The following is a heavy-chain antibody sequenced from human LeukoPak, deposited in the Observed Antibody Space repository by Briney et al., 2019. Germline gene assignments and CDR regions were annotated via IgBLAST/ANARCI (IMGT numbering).Heavy chain of an antibody. CDR1: GFTFSNYW. V-gene: IGHV3-7*01. Sequence: GGSLRLSCAASGFTFSNYWMTWLRHAPGKALEWVANIRQDGSEKYYVDSVKGRFTISRDNAKNSLYLQMKSLRAEDTAVYYCAGGYCSSTSCYAGNNWLDPWGQGTLVTVSS. D-gene: IGHD2-2*01. CDR3: AGGYCSSTSCYAGNNWLDP. J-gene: IGHJ5*02. CDR2: IRQDGSEK.